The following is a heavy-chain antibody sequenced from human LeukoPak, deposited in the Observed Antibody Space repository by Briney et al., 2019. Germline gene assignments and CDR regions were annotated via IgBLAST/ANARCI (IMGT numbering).Heavy chain of an antibody. Sequence: SETLSLTCTVSGGSISSGGYYWSWIRQPPGKGLEWIGEINHSGSTNYNPSLKSRVTISVDTSKNQFSLKLSSVTAADTAVYYCARGRAYYYDSSGYRYYYYYGMDVWGQGATVTVSS. CDR2: INHSGST. CDR1: GGSISSGGYY. V-gene: IGHV4-39*07. CDR3: ARGRAYYYDSSGYRYYYYYGMDV. D-gene: IGHD3-22*01. J-gene: IGHJ6*02.